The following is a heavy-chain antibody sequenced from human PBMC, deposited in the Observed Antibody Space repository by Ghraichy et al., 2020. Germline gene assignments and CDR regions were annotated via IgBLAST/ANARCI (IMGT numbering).Heavy chain of an antibody. CDR2: ISGRSTYI. V-gene: IGHV3-21*01. Sequence: GGSLRLSCAASGFTFSPYSINWVRQAPGKGLDWVSSISGRSTYIYYADSVKGRFTLSRYNAKQSLYLQMNSLRAEDTAVYYCTRVDENSAFDIWGQGTRVTVPS. CDR1: GFTFSPYS. D-gene: IGHD2/OR15-2a*01. J-gene: IGHJ3*02. CDR3: TRVDENSAFDI.